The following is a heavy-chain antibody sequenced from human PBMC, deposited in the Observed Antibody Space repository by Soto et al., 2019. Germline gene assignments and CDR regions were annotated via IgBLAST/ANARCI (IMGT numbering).Heavy chain of an antibody. D-gene: IGHD2-2*02. J-gene: IGHJ6*02. CDR2: IWYDGSNK. Sequence: GGSLRLSCSASGFTLSSYGMHWVRQAPGKGLEWVAVIWYDGSNKYYADSVKGRFTISRDNAKNTLYLQMNSLRAEDTAVYYCARELPTTIRGGYYYSYGMDVWGQGTTVTVSS. CDR3: ARELPTTIRGGYYYSYGMDV. V-gene: IGHV3-33*01. CDR1: GFTLSSYG.